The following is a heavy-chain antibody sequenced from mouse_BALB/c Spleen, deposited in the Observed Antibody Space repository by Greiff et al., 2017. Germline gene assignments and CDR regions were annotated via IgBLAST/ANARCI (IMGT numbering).Heavy chain of an antibody. D-gene: IGHD2-14*01. J-gene: IGHJ3*01. V-gene: IGHV1-20*01. CDR2: INPYNGDT. CDR3: AKYRYDEFAY. CDR1: GYSFTGYF. Sequence: EVQLQQSGPELVKPGASVKISCKASGYSFTGYFMNWVKQSHGKSLEWIGRINPYNGDTFYNQKFKGKATLTADKSSSTAYMQLSSLTSEDSAVYYCAKYRYDEFAYWGQGTLVTVSA.